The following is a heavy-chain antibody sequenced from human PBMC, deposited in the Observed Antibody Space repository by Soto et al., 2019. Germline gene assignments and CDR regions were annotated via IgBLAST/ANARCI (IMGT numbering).Heavy chain of an antibody. Sequence: QVQLVESGGGVVQPGRSLRLSCAASGFTFSSYAMHWVRQAPGKGLEWVAVISYDGSNADSVKGRFTISRDNSKNTLYLQMNGLRAEDTAVYYCAREYCSDVSCYSISLDYWGQGTLVTVSS. J-gene: IGHJ4*02. CDR3: AREYCSDVSCYSISLDY. CDR2: ISYDGS. CDR1: GFTFSSYA. V-gene: IGHV3-30-3*01. D-gene: IGHD2-15*01.